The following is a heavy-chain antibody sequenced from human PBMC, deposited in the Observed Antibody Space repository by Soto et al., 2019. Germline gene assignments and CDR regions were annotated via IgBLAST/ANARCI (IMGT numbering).Heavy chain of an antibody. D-gene: IGHD3-9*01. CDR3: ARSLHYDILTGYYLNWFDP. CDR1: GGSISSSSYY. CDR2: IYYSGST. V-gene: IGHV4-39*01. J-gene: IGHJ5*02. Sequence: SETLSLTCTVSGGSISSSSYYWGWIRQPPGNGLEWIGSIYYSGSTYYNPSLKSRVTISVDTSKNQFSLKLSSVTAADTAVYYCARSLHYDILTGYYLNWFDPWGQGTLVTVSS.